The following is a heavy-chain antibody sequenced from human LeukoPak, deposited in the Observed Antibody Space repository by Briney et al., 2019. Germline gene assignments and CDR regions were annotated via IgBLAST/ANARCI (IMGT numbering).Heavy chain of an antibody. CDR3: ARARIVVVPAATYPHYYYYYGMDV. CDR1: GGTFSSYA. Sequence: SVKVSCKASGGTFSSYAVSWVRQAPGQGLEWMGGIIPIFGTANYAQKFQGRVTITADESTSTAYMELSSLRSEDTAVYYCARARIVVVPAATYPHYYYYYGMDVWGQGTTVTVSS. J-gene: IGHJ6*02. CDR2: IIPIFGTA. V-gene: IGHV1-69*13. D-gene: IGHD2-2*01.